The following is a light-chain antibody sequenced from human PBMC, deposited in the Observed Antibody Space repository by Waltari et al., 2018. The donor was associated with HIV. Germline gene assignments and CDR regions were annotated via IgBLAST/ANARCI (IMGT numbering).Light chain of an antibody. Sequence: QSALTQTASVSGSPGQALTIPCTGSSSDVGSYKLVSWYQQHPGKAPKLMIYEVITRPSGLSNLFSGSKSGTTASLTISGLQAGDEAAYYCCSYAGSSNWVFGGGTTLTVL. CDR1: SSDVGSYKL. CDR2: EVI. CDR3: CSYAGSSNWV. J-gene: IGLJ3*02. V-gene: IGLV2-23*02.